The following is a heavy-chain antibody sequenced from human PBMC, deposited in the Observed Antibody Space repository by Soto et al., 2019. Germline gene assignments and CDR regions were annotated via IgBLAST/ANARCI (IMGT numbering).Heavy chain of an antibody. D-gene: IGHD5-12*01. Sequence: SETLSLTCTVSSGSISSGGYYWSWIRQHPGKGLEWIGYIYYSGSTYYNPSLKSRVTISVDTSKNQFSLKLSSVTAADTAVYYCARVAPVDSHFDYWGQGTLVTVSS. CDR2: IYYSGST. V-gene: IGHV4-31*03. CDR1: SGSISSGGYY. CDR3: ARVAPVDSHFDY. J-gene: IGHJ4*02.